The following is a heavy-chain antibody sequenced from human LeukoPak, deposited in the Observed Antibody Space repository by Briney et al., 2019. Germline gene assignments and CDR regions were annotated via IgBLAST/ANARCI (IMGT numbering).Heavy chain of an antibody. Sequence: SGTLSLTCAVSGGYITSTNWWSWGRQPPGQGLEWIGEVSLSGLTNYNPSLSSRVIMALDTSKNHLSLNLTSVTAADTAVYYCSRENGSFSPFGYWGQGTLVTVPS. J-gene: IGHJ4*02. V-gene: IGHV4-4*02. D-gene: IGHD2-8*01. CDR1: GGYITSTNW. CDR3: SRENGSFSPFGY. CDR2: VSLSGLT.